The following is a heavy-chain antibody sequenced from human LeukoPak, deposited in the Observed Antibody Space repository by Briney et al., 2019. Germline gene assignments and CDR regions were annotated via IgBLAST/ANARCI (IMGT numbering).Heavy chain of an antibody. V-gene: IGHV1-46*01. J-gene: IGHJ6*03. CDR2: INPSGGST. Sequence: GASVKVSCKASGYTFTSYYMHWVRQAPGQGLEWMGIINPSGGSTSYAQKFQGRVTMTRDTSISTAYMELSRLRSDDTAVYYCARDAIRYFPYYYYYYMDVWGKGTTVTVSS. CDR1: GYTFTSYY. CDR3: ARDAIRYFPYYYYYYMDV. D-gene: IGHD3-9*01.